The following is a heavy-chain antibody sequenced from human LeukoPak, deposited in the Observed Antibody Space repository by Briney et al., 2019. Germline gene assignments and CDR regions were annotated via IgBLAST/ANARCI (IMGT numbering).Heavy chain of an antibody. J-gene: IGHJ6*04. CDR3: ASFVLLWFGEPRNGMDV. CDR2: ISSSGSTI. V-gene: IGHV3-48*03. Sequence: PGGSLRLSCAASGFTFSSYEMNWVRQAPGKGLEGVSYISSSGSTIYYADSVKGRFTISRDNAKNSLYLQMNSLRAEDTAVYYCASFVLLWFGEPRNGMDVWGKGTTVTVSS. CDR1: GFTFSSYE. D-gene: IGHD3-10*01.